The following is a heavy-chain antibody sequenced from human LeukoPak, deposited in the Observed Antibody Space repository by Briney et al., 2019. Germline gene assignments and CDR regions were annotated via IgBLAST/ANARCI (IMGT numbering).Heavy chain of an antibody. Sequence: ASVKVSCKASGYTFTTFGVTWVRQAPRQGLEWMGWISAYNGNTNYAQKLQGRVTMTTDTSTSTAYMELRSLRSDDTAVYYCARDLGSSSWRWVGHWFDPWGQGTLVTVSS. CDR3: ARDLGSSSWRWVGHWFDP. V-gene: IGHV1-18*01. CDR1: GYTFTTFG. D-gene: IGHD6-13*01. CDR2: ISAYNGNT. J-gene: IGHJ5*02.